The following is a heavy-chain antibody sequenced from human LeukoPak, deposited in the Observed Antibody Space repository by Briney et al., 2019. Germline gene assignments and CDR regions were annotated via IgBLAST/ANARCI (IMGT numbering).Heavy chain of an antibody. Sequence: SETLSLTCTVSGGSISSGSYYWSWIRQPAGKGLEWIGRIYTSGSTNYNPSLKSRVTISVDTSKNQFSLKLSSVTAADTAVYYCARDRMVITMRESDAFDIWGQGTMVTVSS. D-gene: IGHD3-22*01. CDR3: ARDRMVITMRESDAFDI. CDR1: GGSISSGSYY. J-gene: IGHJ3*02. CDR2: IYTSGST. V-gene: IGHV4-61*02.